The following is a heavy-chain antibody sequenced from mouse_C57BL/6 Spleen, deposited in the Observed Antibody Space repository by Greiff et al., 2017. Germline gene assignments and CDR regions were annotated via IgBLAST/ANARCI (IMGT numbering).Heavy chain of an antibody. CDR1: GFTFSSYG. CDR3: ASCYDYEGSAYYFDY. D-gene: IGHD2-4*01. CDR2: ISSGGSYT. Sequence: EVQLVESGGDLVKPGGSLKLSCAASGFTFSSYGMSWVRQTPDKRLEWVATISSGGSYTYSPDSVKGRFTISRDNAKNTLYLQMCSLKSEDTSMYYCASCYDYEGSAYYFDYRGQGTTLTVSS. J-gene: IGHJ2*01. V-gene: IGHV5-6*01.